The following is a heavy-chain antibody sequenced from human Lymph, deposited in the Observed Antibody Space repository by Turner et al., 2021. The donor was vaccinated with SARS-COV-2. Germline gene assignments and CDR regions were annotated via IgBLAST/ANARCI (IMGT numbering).Heavy chain of an antibody. Sequence: QVQLVQSGAEVKKPGASVKVSCKAPGYTFTSYDINWVRQATGQGIEGMGWMNPNSGNTGYAQKFQGRVTMTRNTSISTAYMELSSLRSEDTAVYYCARGRYSGGGMDVWGQGTTVTVSS. CDR2: MNPNSGNT. CDR1: GYTFTSYD. CDR3: ARGRYSGGGMDV. V-gene: IGHV1-8*02. J-gene: IGHJ6*02. D-gene: IGHD1-26*01.